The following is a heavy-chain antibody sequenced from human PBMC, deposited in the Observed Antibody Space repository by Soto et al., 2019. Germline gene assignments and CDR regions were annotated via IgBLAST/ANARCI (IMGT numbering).Heavy chain of an antibody. V-gene: IGHV4-34*01. CDR3: ARGRTYQYGLDV. J-gene: IGHJ6*02. Sequence: PSETLSLTCAVYGGSFSGYYWTWIRQPPGKGLEWIGEIHHSGAGNFDPSLKSRVTMSVDTSKNQFSLNLTSVTAADTAVYYCARGRTYQYGLDVWGQGTKVTVSS. D-gene: IGHD1-7*01. CDR2: IHHSGAG. CDR1: GGSFSGYY.